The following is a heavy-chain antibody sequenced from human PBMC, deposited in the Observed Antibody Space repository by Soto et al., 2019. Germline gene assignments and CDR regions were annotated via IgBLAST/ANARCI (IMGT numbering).Heavy chain of an antibody. V-gene: IGHV3-23*01. Sequence: ESGGGLVQPGGSLRLSCTASGFTFSPYAMTWVRQAPGKGLEWVSAISGGGGPTYYADSVKGRFTISRDNSKNTLYLQMNSLRADDTAVYYCAKVSRFLDSGLIWGQGTLVTVSS. D-gene: IGHD3-10*01. CDR3: AKVSRFLDSGLI. J-gene: IGHJ3*02. CDR1: GFTFSPYA. CDR2: ISGGGGPT.